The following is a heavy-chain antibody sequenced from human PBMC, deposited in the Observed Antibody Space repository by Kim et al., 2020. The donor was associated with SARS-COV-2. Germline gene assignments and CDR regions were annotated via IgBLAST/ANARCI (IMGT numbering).Heavy chain of an antibody. D-gene: IGHD5-12*01. V-gene: IGHV3-30*07. CDR3: ARDWARGYSGYDLIGY. J-gene: IGHJ4*02. Sequence: DSVKGQFTISRDNSKNTLYLQMNSLRAEDTAVYYCARDWARGYSGYDLIGYWGQGTLVTVSS.